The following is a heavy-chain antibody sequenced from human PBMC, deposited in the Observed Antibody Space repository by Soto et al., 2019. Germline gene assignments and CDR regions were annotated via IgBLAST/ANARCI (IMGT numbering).Heavy chain of an antibody. J-gene: IGHJ6*02. D-gene: IGHD6-6*01. V-gene: IGHV5-10-1*01. CDR3: ARRPLPYSSSSQYYYYYGMDV. Sequence: GEALKISCKGSGYSFTSYWISWVRQMPGKGLEWMGRIAPSDSYTNYSPSFQGHVTISADKSISTSYLQWSSLKASDTALYYCARRPLPYSSSSQYYYYYGMDVWGQGTTVTVSS. CDR1: GYSFTSYW. CDR2: IAPSDSYT.